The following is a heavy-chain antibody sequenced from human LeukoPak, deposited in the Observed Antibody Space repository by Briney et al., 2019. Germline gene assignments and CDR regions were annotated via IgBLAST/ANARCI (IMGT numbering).Heavy chain of an antibody. D-gene: IGHD2-8*01. CDR2: INPSGGST. CDR1: GYTFTSYY. Sequence: ASVKVSCKASGYTFTSYYMHWVRQAPGQGLEWMGIINPSGGSTSYAQKFQGRVTMTRDMSTRTVYMELSSLRSEDTAVYYCARDPPGVRYGRPIFDFWGQGTLVTVSS. J-gene: IGHJ4*02. CDR3: ARDPPGVRYGRPIFDF. V-gene: IGHV1-46*01.